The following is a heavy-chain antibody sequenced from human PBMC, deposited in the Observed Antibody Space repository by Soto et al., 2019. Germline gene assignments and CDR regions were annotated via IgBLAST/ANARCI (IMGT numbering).Heavy chain of an antibody. D-gene: IGHD2-2*01. Sequence: EVQLVESGGGLVQPGGSLRLSCAASGFTFSSYSMNWVRQAPGKGLEWVSYISSSSSTIYYADSVKGRFTISRDNAKYSLFLQINSLRDEDTAVYYCARDYVGAYCSSTSCYSDYYYGMDVWGQGTTVTVSS. CDR2: ISSSSSTI. CDR3: ARDYVGAYCSSTSCYSDYYYGMDV. CDR1: GFTFSSYS. V-gene: IGHV3-48*02. J-gene: IGHJ6*02.